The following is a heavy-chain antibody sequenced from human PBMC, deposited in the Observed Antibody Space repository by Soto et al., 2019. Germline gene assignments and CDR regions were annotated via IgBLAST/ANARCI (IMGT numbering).Heavy chain of an antibody. V-gene: IGHV3-30-3*01. J-gene: IGHJ6*02. Sequence: PGGSLRLSCAASGFSFSTYVMHWVRQAPGKGLEWVALISHDGSTKYYADSVKGRFTISRDNYKNTVYVQMNSLRPDDTAVYYCARSGLDVWGQGTTVTVSS. CDR3: ARSGLDV. CDR2: ISHDGSTK. CDR1: GFSFSTYV.